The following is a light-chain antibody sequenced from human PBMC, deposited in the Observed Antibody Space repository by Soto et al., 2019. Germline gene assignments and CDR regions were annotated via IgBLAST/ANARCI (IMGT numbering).Light chain of an antibody. CDR2: EAY. CDR3: QQYGGAPWT. V-gene: IGKV3-20*01. Sequence: EIVLTQSRGTLSLSPGEGDTLSCRASQSVSSLLAWYQQKPGQAPRLLIYEAYNRAAGIPDRFSGSGSGTDFTLTIRRLEPEDFAVFYCQQYGGAPWTFGQGTKVDI. CDR1: QSVSSL. J-gene: IGKJ1*01.